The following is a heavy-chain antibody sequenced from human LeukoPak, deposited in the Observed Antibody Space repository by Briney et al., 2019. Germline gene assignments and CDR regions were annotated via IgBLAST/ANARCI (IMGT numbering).Heavy chain of an antibody. CDR3: ARQGMVRGYYYYYYMDV. V-gene: IGHV4-34*01. CDR2: INHSGST. CDR1: GGFFSVYY. Sequence: SETLSLTCAVYGGFFSVYYWSWIRQPPGKGLEWIGEINHSGSTNYNPSLKSRVTISVDTSKNQFSLKLSSVTAADTAVYYCARQGMVRGYYYYYYMDVWGKGTTVTISS. D-gene: IGHD3-10*01. J-gene: IGHJ6*03.